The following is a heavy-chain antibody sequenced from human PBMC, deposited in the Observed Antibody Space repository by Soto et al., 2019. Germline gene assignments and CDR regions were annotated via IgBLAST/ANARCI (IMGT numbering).Heavy chain of an antibody. CDR1: GGTFSSYA. CDR3: ARDGGYDSSGYYYRWFDP. CDR2: IIPIFGTA. Sequence: QVQLVQSGAEVKKPGSSVKVSCKASGGTFSSYAISWVRQAPGQGLEWMGGIIPIFGTANYAQKFQGRVTITADXXTXTXXMELSSLRSEDTAVYYCARDGGYDSSGYYYRWFDPWGQGTLVTVSS. V-gene: IGHV1-69*12. D-gene: IGHD3-22*01. J-gene: IGHJ5*02.